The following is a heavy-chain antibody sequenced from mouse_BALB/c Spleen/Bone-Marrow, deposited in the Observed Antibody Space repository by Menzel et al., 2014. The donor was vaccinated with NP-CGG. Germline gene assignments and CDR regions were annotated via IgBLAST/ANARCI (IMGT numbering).Heavy chain of an antibody. Sequence: VQLVESGAELLRPGVSVKISCKGSGYTFTDYAMHWVQQSHAKSLEWIGDISTYYGDASYNQKFKGKATMTVDKSSSTAYMELARLTSEDSAIYYCAREGAWFAYWGRGTLVTVSA. V-gene: IGHV1S137*01. CDR1: GYTFTDYA. CDR2: ISTYYGDA. J-gene: IGHJ3*01. CDR3: AREGAWFAY.